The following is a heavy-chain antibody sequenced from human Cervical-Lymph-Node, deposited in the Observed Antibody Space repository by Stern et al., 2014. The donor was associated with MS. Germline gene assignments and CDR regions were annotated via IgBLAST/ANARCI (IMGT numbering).Heavy chain of an antibody. V-gene: IGHV1-8*01. Sequence: QVQLVESGAEVKKPGASVKVSCKASGYTFTRYDINWVRQATGQGLEWMGWMNPNSCNTGYAQKFQVRVAMTRNTSISTAYMELSSLRSEDTAVYYCARGERRIQLWFTYWFDPWGQGTLVTVSS. D-gene: IGHD5-18*01. J-gene: IGHJ5*02. CDR1: GYTFTRYD. CDR2: MNPNSCNT. CDR3: ARGERRIQLWFTYWFDP.